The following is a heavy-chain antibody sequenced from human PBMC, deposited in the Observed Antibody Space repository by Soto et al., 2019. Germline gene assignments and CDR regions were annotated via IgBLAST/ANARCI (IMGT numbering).Heavy chain of an antibody. CDR1: GYTFSGYY. CDR3: ARDPDYYGSGSYYHYYYYYGMDV. CDR2: INAGNGNT. V-gene: IGHV1-3*01. Sequence: ASVKVSCKASGYTFSGYYMHWVRQAPGQGLEWMGWINAGNGNTKYSQKFQGRVTITRDTSASTAYMELSSLRSEDTAVYYCARDPDYYGSGSYYHYYYYYGMDVWGQGTTVTVSS. J-gene: IGHJ6*02. D-gene: IGHD3-10*01.